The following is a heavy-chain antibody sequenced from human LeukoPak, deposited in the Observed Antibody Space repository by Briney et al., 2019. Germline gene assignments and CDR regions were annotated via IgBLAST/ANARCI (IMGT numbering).Heavy chain of an antibody. V-gene: IGHV4-34*01. CDR3: ARGLRAAFGGVIRLSRTYYFDY. CDR2: INHSGST. CDR1: GGSFSGYY. D-gene: IGHD3-16*02. Sequence: SETLSLTCAVYGGSFSGYYWSWIRQPPGKGLEWFGEINHSGSTNYNPSLKSRVTISVDTSKNQFSLKLSSVTAADTAVYYCARGLRAAFGGVIRLSRTYYFDYWGQGTLVTVSS. J-gene: IGHJ4*02.